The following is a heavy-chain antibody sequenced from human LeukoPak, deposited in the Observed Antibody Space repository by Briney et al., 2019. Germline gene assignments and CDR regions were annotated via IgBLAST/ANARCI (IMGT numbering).Heavy chain of an antibody. CDR3: AKGGWLQSRGFDY. D-gene: IGHD5-24*01. CDR1: GFTLSSYA. V-gene: IGHV3-23*01. CDR2: ISGSGGST. J-gene: IGHJ4*02. Sequence: GGSLRLSCAASGFTLSSYAMSWVRQAPGKGLEWVSAISGSGGSTYYADSVKGRFTISRDNSKNTLYLQMNSLRAEDTAVYYCAKGGWLQSRGFDYWGQGTLVTVSS.